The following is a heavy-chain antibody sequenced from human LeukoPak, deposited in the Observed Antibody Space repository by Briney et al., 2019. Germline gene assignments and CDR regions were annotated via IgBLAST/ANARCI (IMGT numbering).Heavy chain of an antibody. D-gene: IGHD6-13*01. CDR3: ARGSSRRGYDAFDI. J-gene: IGHJ3*02. Sequence: GRSLRLSCAASGFTFSSYGMHWVRQAPGKGLEWVAVISYDGSNKYYADSVKGRFTISRDNSKNTLYLQMNSLRAEDTAVHYCARGSSRRGYDAFDIWGQGTMVTVSS. CDR1: GFTFSSYG. V-gene: IGHV3-30*03. CDR2: ISYDGSNK.